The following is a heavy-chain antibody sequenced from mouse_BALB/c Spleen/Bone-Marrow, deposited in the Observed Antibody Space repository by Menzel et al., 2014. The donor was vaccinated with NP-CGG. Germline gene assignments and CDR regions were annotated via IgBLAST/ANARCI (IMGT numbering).Heavy chain of an antibody. CDR3: ARRWLLPYAMDY. Sequence: EVQLVESGGGLVKPGGSLKLSCAASGFAFSSYDMSWVRQTPEKRLEWVGTIISGGSYTYYPDSVKGRCTISRDNARNTLYLQMSSLRSEDTALYYCARRWLLPYAMDYWGQGTSVTVSS. V-gene: IGHV5-9*02. J-gene: IGHJ4*01. D-gene: IGHD2-3*01. CDR1: GFAFSSYD. CDR2: IISGGSYT.